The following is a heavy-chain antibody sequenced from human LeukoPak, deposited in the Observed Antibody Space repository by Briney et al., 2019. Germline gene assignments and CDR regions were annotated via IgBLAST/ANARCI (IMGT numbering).Heavy chain of an antibody. D-gene: IGHD6-19*01. J-gene: IGHJ4*02. V-gene: IGHV1-8*01. CDR3: ARGRSGWYFLLGY. CDR1: GYTFTSYD. Sequence: ASVTVSCEASGYTFTSYDINWVRQATGQGLEWMGWMNPNSGNTGYAQKFQGRVTMTRNTSISTAYMELSSLRSEDTAVYYCARGRSGWYFLLGYWGQGTLVTVSS. CDR2: MNPNSGNT.